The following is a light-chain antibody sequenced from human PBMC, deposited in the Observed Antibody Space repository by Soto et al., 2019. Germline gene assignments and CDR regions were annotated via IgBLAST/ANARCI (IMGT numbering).Light chain of an antibody. Sequence: QSALTQPRSVSGSPGQSVTISCTGTNGDVGAYNHVSWYQQHPGKVPKLIIYAVTKRPSGVPVRFSASKSGDTASLTISGLQADDEADYFCCSYTSSSTHVVFGGGTKVTVL. V-gene: IGLV2-11*01. J-gene: IGLJ2*01. CDR1: NGDVGAYNH. CDR3: CSYTSSSTHVV. CDR2: AVT.